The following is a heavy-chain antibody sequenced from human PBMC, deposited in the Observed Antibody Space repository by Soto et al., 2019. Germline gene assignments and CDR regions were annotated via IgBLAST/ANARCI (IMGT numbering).Heavy chain of an antibody. Sequence: QVQLQESGPGLVKPSETLSLTCTVSGGSISSYYWSWIRQPPGKGLEWIGYIYYSGSTNYNPSLKSRVTISVDTSKNQFSLKLSSVTAADTAVYYCARDRGIAARPGYHYYMDVWGKGTTVTVSS. V-gene: IGHV4-59*01. J-gene: IGHJ6*03. CDR2: IYYSGST. CDR1: GGSISSYY. CDR3: ARDRGIAARPGYHYYMDV. D-gene: IGHD6-6*01.